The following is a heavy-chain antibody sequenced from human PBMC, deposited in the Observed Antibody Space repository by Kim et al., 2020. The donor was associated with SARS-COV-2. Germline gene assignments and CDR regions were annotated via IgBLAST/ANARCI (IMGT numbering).Heavy chain of an antibody. CDR1: GFTFSDYY. CDR3: ARVGSSWSRAAVGGFDP. J-gene: IGHJ5*02. CDR2: ISSSGSTI. Sequence: GGSLRLSCAASGFTFSDYYMSWIRQAPGKGLEWVSYISSSGSTIYYADSVKGRFTISRDNAKNSLYLQMNSLRAEDTAVYYCARVGSSWSRAAVGGFDPWGQGTLVTVSS. D-gene: IGHD6-13*01. V-gene: IGHV3-11*01.